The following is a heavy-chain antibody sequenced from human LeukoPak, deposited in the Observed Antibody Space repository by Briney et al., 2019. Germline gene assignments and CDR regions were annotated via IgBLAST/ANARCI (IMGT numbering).Heavy chain of an antibody. J-gene: IGHJ4*02. D-gene: IGHD1-26*01. CDR2: INQGGSQI. CDR1: GFPFSSYW. Sequence: GGSLRLSCAASGFPFSSYWMGWVRQAPGKGLEWVANINQGGSQIRYVDSVKGRFTISRDNTKNSLYLQMNSLRAEDTTVYYCARIDSGNSGYFDYWGQGTLVTVSS. CDR3: ARIDSGNSGYFDY. V-gene: IGHV3-7*01.